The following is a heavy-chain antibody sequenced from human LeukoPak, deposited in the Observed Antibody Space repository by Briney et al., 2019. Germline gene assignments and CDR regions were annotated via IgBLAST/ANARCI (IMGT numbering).Heavy chain of an antibody. V-gene: IGHV1-46*01. CDR2: INPSGGST. CDR1: GYTFTSYY. CDR3: ARERDYYDSSGRYFGY. D-gene: IGHD3-22*01. J-gene: IGHJ4*02. Sequence: ASVKVSCTASGYTFTSYYMHWVRQAPGQGLEWMGIINPSGGSTSYAQKFQGRVTMTRDTSTSTVYMELSSLRSEDTAVYYCARERDYYDSSGRYFGYWGQGTLVTVSS.